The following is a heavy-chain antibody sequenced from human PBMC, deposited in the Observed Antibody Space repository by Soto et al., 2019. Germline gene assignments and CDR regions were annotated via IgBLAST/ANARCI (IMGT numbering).Heavy chain of an antibody. CDR2: IIPIFGTA. J-gene: IGHJ3*02. CDR3: ARAGPVAGNHAFDI. CDR1: GGSFSSYA. D-gene: IGHD6-19*01. V-gene: IGHV1-69*06. Sequence: QVQLVQSGAEVKKPASSVKVSCKASGGSFSSYAISWVRQAPVQGLEWMGGIIPIFGTATYAQKFQGRVTIIADKSTSTAYMELSSLRSEDTAVYYCARAGPVAGNHAFDIWGQGTLVTVSS.